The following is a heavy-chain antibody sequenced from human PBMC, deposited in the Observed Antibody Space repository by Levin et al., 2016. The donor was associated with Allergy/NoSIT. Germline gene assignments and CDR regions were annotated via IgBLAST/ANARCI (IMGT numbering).Heavy chain of an antibody. D-gene: IGHD6-13*01. CDR1: GFTFSSYA. CDR3: AREGSSSSWYVLYYYYGMDV. J-gene: IGHJ6*02. Sequence: GESLKISCAASGFTFSSYAMHWVRQAPGKGLEWVAVISYDGSNKYYADSVKGRFTISRDNSKNTLYLQMNSLRAEDTAVYYCAREGSSSSWYVLYYYYGMDVWGQGTTVTVSS. CDR2: ISYDGSNK. V-gene: IGHV3-30*04.